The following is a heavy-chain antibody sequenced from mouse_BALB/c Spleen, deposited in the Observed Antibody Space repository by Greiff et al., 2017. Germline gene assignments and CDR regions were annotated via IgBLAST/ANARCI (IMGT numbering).Heavy chain of an antibody. D-gene: IGHD2-3*01. CDR1: GYTFTSYW. CDR3: TRDDGYPAWFAY. Sequence: LQQPGSELVRPGASVKLSCKASGYTFTSYWMHWVKQRPGQGLEWIGNIYPGSGSTNYDEKFKSKATLTVDTSSSTAYMQLSSLTSEDSAVYYCTRDDGYPAWFAYWGQGTLVTVSA. CDR2: IYPGSGST. V-gene: IGHV1S22*01. J-gene: IGHJ3*01.